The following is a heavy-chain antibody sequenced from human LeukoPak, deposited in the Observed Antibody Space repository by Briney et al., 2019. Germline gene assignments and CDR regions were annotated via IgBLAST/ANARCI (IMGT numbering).Heavy chain of an antibody. CDR3: ARAVAARGAFDI. CDR1: GYTFTSYG. Sequence: GASVKVSCKASGYTFTSYGINWVRQATGQGLEWMEWMNPNSGNTGYAQKFQGRVTMTRNTSISTAYMELSSLRSEDTAAYYCARAVAARGAFDIWGQGTMVTVSS. CDR2: MNPNSGNT. D-gene: IGHD6-6*01. V-gene: IGHV1-8*01. J-gene: IGHJ3*02.